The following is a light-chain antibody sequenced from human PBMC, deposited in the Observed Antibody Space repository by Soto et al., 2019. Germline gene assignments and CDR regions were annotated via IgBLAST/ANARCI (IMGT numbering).Light chain of an antibody. CDR2: GTS. CDR3: KHYAHSRFI. CDR1: RSLGTYS. Sequence: EVVLTQSPGTLSLSPGERATLLCRASRSLGTYSLTWYQQKPDQAPSVLISGTSSRDTGIPDRFSGSGSGTDFTLTISRVEPEDFAVYYCKHYAHSRFIFGPGTKVEFK. J-gene: IGKJ3*01. V-gene: IGKV3-20*01.